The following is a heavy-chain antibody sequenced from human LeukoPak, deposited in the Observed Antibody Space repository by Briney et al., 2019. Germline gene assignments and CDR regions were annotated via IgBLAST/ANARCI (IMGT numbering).Heavy chain of an antibody. J-gene: IGHJ1*01. D-gene: IGHD6-13*01. CDR1: GFTFSNYW. CDR3: AGGPAYSSSWYLYFQH. V-gene: IGHV3-7*01. CDR2: IKQDRSEK. Sequence: PGGSLRLSCAASGFTFSNYWMSWVRQAPGKGLEWVANIKQDRSEKYYVDSVKGRFTISRDNAKNSLYLQMNSLRAEDTAVYYCAGGPAYSSSWYLYFQHWGQGTLVTVSS.